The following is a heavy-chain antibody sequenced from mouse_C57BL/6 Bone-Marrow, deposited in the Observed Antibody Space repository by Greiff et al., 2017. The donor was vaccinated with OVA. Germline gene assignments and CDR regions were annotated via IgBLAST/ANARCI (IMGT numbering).Heavy chain of an antibody. Sequence: VQLQQSGPELVKPGASVKISCTASGYSFTGYYMPWVQQSHGNILHWIGSIYPYNGFSSYNQKFKGKATLTVDKSSSTAYMELRSLTSEDSAVYYCARGTGFDYWGQGTTLTGSS. CDR3: ARGTGFDY. D-gene: IGHD3-3*01. J-gene: IGHJ2*01. V-gene: IGHV1-31*01. CDR1: GYSFTGYY. CDR2: IYPYNGFS.